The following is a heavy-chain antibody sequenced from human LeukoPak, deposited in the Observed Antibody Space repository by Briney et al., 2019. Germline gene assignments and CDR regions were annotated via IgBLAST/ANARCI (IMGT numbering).Heavy chain of an antibody. CDR2: INTNTGNP. CDR3: ARAGSIAAANNWFDP. Sequence: ASVKVSCKASGYTFTGYYMHWVRQAPGQGLEWMGWINTNTGNPTYAQGFTGRFVFSLDTSVSTAYLQISSLKAEDTAVYYCARAGSIAAANNWFDPWGQGTLVTVSS. CDR1: GYTFTGYY. D-gene: IGHD6-13*01. V-gene: IGHV7-4-1*02. J-gene: IGHJ5*02.